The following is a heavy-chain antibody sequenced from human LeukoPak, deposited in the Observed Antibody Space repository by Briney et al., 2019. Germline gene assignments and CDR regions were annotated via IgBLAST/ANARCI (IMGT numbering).Heavy chain of an antibody. D-gene: IGHD3-9*01. V-gene: IGHV3-9*01. Sequence: GGSLRLSCAASGFTFEDYAMHWVRQAPGKGLDWVSGISWNSGSIGYADSVKGRFTISRDNAKNSLYLQMNSLRAEDTALYYCGKDAYDILTGYLGYWGQGTLVTVSS. CDR1: GFTFEDYA. CDR2: ISWNSGSI. CDR3: GKDAYDILTGYLGY. J-gene: IGHJ4*02.